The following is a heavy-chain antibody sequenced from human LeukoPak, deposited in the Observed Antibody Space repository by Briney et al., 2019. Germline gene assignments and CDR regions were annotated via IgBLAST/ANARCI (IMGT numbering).Heavy chain of an antibody. V-gene: IGHV3-48*03. CDR2: ITSSSDTI. CDR1: VFTFRIYE. J-gene: IGHJ4*02. D-gene: IGHD3-16*01. CDR3: AREGVPGDGDHFDY. Sequence: GGTLRLSCAASVFTFRIYEMKCVPHPPGKGLGCVSYITSSSDTIYYADSVKGRFTISRDSAKHLVYLQMNSLRADDTGVYYCAREGVPGDGDHFDYWGQGTLVTVSS.